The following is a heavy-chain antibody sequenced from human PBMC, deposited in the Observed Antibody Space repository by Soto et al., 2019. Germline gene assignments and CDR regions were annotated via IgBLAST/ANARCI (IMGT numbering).Heavy chain of an antibody. J-gene: IGHJ5*02. V-gene: IGHV3-23*01. CDR2: ISGSGGST. Sequence: GGSLRLSCAASGFTFSSYAMSWVRQAPGKGLEWVSAISGSGGSTYYADSVKGRFTISRDNSKNTLYLQMNSLRAEDTAVYYYAKDRGSYYDFWSGSHNWFDPWGQGTLVTVSS. CDR3: AKDRGSYYDFWSGSHNWFDP. CDR1: GFTFSSYA. D-gene: IGHD3-3*01.